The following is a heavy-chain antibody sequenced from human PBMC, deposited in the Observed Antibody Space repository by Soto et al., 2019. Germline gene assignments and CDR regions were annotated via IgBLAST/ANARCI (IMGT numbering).Heavy chain of an antibody. J-gene: IGHJ6*02. D-gene: IGHD4-17*01. CDR2: INPNSGGT. CDR3: ARDYQPNDDGDYQDYYCYGMDV. Sequence: QVQLVQSGAEVKKPGASVKVSCKASGYTFTGYYMHWVRQAPGQGLEWMGWINPNSGGTNYAQKFQGWVTMTRDTSISTGYMELSRLRSDDTAVYYCARDYQPNDDGDYQDYYCYGMDVWGQGTTFTVSS. CDR1: GYTFTGYY. V-gene: IGHV1-2*04.